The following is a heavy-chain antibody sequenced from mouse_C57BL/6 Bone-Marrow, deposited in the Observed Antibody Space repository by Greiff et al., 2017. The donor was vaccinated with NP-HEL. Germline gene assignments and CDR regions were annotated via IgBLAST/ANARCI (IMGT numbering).Heavy chain of an antibody. J-gene: IGHJ3*01. CDR2: INPSNGGN. V-gene: IGHV1-53*01. CDR3: ARKDYGSSYETWFAY. CDR1: GYTFTSYW. Sequence: QVQLQQPGTELVKPGASVKLSCKASGYTFTSYWMHWVKQRPGQGLEWIGNINPSNGGNNYNEKFKSKATLTVDKSSSTAYMQLSSLTSEDSAVYYCARKDYGSSYETWFAYWGQGTLVTVSA. D-gene: IGHD1-1*01.